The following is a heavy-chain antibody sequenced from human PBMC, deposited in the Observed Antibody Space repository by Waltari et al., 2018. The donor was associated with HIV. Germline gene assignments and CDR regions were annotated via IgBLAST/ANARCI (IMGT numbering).Heavy chain of an antibody. J-gene: IGHJ6*02. CDR2: IYSGGST. CDR1: GFTVRSNY. Sequence: EVQLVESGGGLVQPGGYLRLSCAASGFTVRSNYLSWVRQAPGKGLEWGAVIYSGGSTYYADSVKGIFTISRDNSKNTLYLQMNSLRAEDTAVYYCASIAYCGGDCYPRGMDVWGQGTTVTVSS. V-gene: IGHV3-66*01. D-gene: IGHD2-21*02. CDR3: ASIAYCGGDCYPRGMDV.